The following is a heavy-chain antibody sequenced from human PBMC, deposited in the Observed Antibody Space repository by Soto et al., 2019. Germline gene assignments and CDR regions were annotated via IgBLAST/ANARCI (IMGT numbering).Heavy chain of an antibody. CDR1: GFTFSDYY. CDR2: ISSSSSYT. V-gene: IGHV3-11*06. D-gene: IGHD1-26*01. Sequence: PGGSLRLSCAASGFTFSDYYMSWIRQAPGKGLEWVSYISSSSSYTNYADSVKGRFTISRDNAKNSLYLQMNSLRAEDTAVYYCARDWAPLVGATTGAFDIWGQGKMVTGS. CDR3: ARDWAPLVGATTGAFDI. J-gene: IGHJ3*02.